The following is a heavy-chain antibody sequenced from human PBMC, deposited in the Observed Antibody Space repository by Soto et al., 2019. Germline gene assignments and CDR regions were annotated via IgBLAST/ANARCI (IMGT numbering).Heavy chain of an antibody. Sequence: ASVKVSCKASGYTFTGYYMHWVRQAPGQGLEWMGWINPNSGGTNYAQKFQGWVTMTRDTSISTAYMELSRLRSDDTAVYYCAREPVDIVANYYYGMDVWGQGTTVTVSS. V-gene: IGHV1-2*04. CDR2: INPNSGGT. CDR1: GYTFTGYY. J-gene: IGHJ6*02. D-gene: IGHD5-12*01. CDR3: AREPVDIVANYYYGMDV.